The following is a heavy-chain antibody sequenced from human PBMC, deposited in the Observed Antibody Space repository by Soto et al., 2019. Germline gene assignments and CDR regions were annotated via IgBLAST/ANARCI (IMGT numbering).Heavy chain of an antibody. J-gene: IGHJ4*02. CDR2: IWYDGSNK. D-gene: IGHD6-19*01. Sequence: GGSLRLSCAASGFTFSSYGMHWVRQAPGKGLEWVAVIWYDGSNKYYADSVKGRFTISRDNSKNTLYLQMNSLRAEDTAVYYCARDDGQWGASGIDYWGQGTLVTVSS. CDR1: GFTFSSYG. V-gene: IGHV3-33*01. CDR3: ARDDGQWGASGIDY.